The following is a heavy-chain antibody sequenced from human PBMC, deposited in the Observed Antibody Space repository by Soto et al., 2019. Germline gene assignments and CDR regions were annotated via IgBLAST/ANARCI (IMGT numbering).Heavy chain of an antibody. Sequence: QVQLQESGPGLVKPSQTLSLTCTVSGGSIASSGNFWTWIRHHPGKGLVWLGYIVNSGTAYYTPSLKSRLSISIDTSKNHFSLSLTSLTAADTAVYFCARGDAGGWFLDSWGQGAQVIVSS. CDR3: ARGDAGGWFLDS. CDR2: IVNSGTA. D-gene: IGHD6-19*01. V-gene: IGHV4-31*03. CDR1: GGSIASSGNF. J-gene: IGHJ4*02.